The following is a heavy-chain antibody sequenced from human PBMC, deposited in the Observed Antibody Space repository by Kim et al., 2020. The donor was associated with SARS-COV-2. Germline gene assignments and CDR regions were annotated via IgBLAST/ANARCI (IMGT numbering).Heavy chain of an antibody. CDR1: GFTFSSYA. CDR2: ISGSGGST. J-gene: IGHJ4*02. CDR3: AKVARVLFDRLAAIAAADY. D-gene: IGHD6-13*01. V-gene: IGHV3-23*01. Sequence: GGSLRLSCAASGFTFSSYAMSWVRQAPGKGLEWVSAISGSGGSTYYADSVKGRFTISRDNSKNTLYLEMNSLRAEDTAVYYCAKVARVLFDRLAAIAAADYWGQGTLVTVSS.